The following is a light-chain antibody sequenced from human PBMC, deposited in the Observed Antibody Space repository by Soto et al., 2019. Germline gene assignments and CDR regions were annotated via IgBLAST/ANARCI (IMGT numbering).Light chain of an antibody. CDR3: QQYNIYRA. J-gene: IGKJ1*01. Sequence: EIQVTQCPSDLCASVGGRSTWPWRASQTISSWLAWHQQIPGKAPKILIYKASTSESGVPSRISGSGSGTEFTLTISSLQPDDSATHYCQQYNIYRAFGQGTKVDIK. CDR1: QTISSW. V-gene: IGKV1-5*03. CDR2: KAS.